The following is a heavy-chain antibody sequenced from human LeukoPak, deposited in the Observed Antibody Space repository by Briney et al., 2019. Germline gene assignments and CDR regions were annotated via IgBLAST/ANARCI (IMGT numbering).Heavy chain of an antibody. Sequence: SETLSLTCTVSGGSMSSYYWSWIRQPAGKGLEWIGRIYTSGSTNYNPSLQSRVTMSVDTSKNQFSLKLSSVTAADTAVYYCARYYYDSSGYYASYFDYWGQGTLVTVSS. CDR3: ARYYYDSSGYYASYFDY. CDR2: IYTSGST. J-gene: IGHJ4*02. CDR1: GGSMSSYY. V-gene: IGHV4-4*07. D-gene: IGHD3-22*01.